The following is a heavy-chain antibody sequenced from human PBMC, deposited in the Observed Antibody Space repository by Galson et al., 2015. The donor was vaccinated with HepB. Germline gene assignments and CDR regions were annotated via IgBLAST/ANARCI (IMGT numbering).Heavy chain of an antibody. V-gene: IGHV1-69*02. Sequence: SVKVSCKASGGTFSSYTISWVRQAPGQGLEWMGRIIPILGIANYAQKFQGRVTITADKSTSTAYMELSSLRSEDTAVYYCARTLYYYDSSGYPYFDYWGQGTLVTVSS. CDR3: ARTLYYYDSSGYPYFDY. J-gene: IGHJ4*02. CDR2: IIPILGIA. CDR1: GGTFSSYT. D-gene: IGHD3-22*01.